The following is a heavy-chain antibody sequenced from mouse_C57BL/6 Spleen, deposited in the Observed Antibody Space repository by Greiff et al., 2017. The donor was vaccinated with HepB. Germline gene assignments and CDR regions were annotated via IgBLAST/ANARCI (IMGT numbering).Heavy chain of an antibody. CDR2: IYPGDGDT. V-gene: IGHV1-82*01. CDR1: GYAFSSSW. CDR3: AREGLYYGSSVYAMDY. D-gene: IGHD1-1*01. Sequence: QVQLKQSGPELVKPGASVKISCKASGYAFSSSWMNWVKQRPGKGLEWIGRIYPGDGDTNYNGKFKGKATLTADKSSSTAYMQLSSLTSADSAVYFCAREGLYYGSSVYAMDYWGQGTSVTVSS. J-gene: IGHJ4*01.